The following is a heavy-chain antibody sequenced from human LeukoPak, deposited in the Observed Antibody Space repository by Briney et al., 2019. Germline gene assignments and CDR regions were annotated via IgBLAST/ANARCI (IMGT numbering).Heavy chain of an antibody. Sequence: SGTLSLTCAVSGGSISSSNWWSWVRQPPGKGLEWIGEIYHGGSTNYNPSLKSRVTISVDKSKNQFSLKLSSVTAADTAVYYCARVRGYGRDYYYYYMDVWGKGTTVTVSS. D-gene: IGHD5-18*01. CDR1: GGSISSSNW. CDR3: ARVRGYGRDYYYYYMDV. CDR2: IYHGGST. V-gene: IGHV4-4*02. J-gene: IGHJ6*03.